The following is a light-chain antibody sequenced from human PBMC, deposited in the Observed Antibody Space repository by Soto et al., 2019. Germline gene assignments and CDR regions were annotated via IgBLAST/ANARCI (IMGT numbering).Light chain of an antibody. V-gene: IGKV1-27*01. CDR1: QGIIDY. J-gene: IGKJ1*01. CDR2: AAS. CDR3: QTYDPAPQT. Sequence: DIQMTQSPSSLSASVGDTVTITCRASQGIIDYLAWYQQRPGRVPRLLIYAASTLHTGVPSRFSGSGAGTDFTLTISSLQPEDGATYSCQTYDPAPQTFGPGTKVEIK.